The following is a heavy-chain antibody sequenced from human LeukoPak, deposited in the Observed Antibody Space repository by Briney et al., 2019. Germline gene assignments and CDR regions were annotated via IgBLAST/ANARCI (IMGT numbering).Heavy chain of an antibody. CDR1: GFTFSSYS. D-gene: IGHD3-22*01. CDR3: AKRRAIYYDSSGYYLDY. V-gene: IGHV3-30*18. Sequence: GGSLRLSCAASGFTFSSYSMNWVRQAPGKGLEWVAVISYDGSDKYYADSVKGRFTISRDNSKNTLYLQMNSLRAEDTAVYYCAKRRAIYYDSSGYYLDYWGQGTLVTVSS. J-gene: IGHJ4*02. CDR2: ISYDGSDK.